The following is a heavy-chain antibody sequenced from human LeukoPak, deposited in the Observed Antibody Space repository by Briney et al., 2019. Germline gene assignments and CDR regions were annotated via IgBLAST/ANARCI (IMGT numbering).Heavy chain of an antibody. J-gene: IGHJ4*02. D-gene: IGHD3-3*01. V-gene: IGHV4-61*02. CDR3: ARVSGDYDFWSGYVFNY. CDR2: IYTSGST. CDR1: GGSISSGSYY. Sequence: SETLSLTCTVSGGSISSGSYYWSWIRQPAGKGLEWIGRIYTSGSTNYNPSLKSRVTISVDTSKNQFSLKLSSVTAADTAVYYCARVSGDYDFWSGYVFNYWGQGTLVTVSS.